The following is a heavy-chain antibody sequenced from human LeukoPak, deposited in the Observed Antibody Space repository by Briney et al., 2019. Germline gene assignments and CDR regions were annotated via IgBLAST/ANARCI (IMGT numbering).Heavy chain of an antibody. CDR1: GFTFSRYW. Sequence: GGSLRLSCAASGFTFSRYWMHWVRQAPGKGLVWMSHINSDGRSTSYADSVKGRFTISRDNAKNTLYLQMNSLRAEDTAVYYCARVPNYCFDYWGQGTLVTVSS. J-gene: IGHJ4*02. V-gene: IGHV3-74*01. CDR3: ARVPNYCFDY. CDR2: INSDGRST.